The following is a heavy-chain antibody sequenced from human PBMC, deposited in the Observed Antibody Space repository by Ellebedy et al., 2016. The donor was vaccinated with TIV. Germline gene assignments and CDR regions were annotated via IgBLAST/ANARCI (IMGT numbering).Heavy chain of an antibody. V-gene: IGHV3-21*01. J-gene: IGHJ4*02. CDR1: GFTFSSYS. CDR2: ISSSSSYI. CDR3: ARGDYHTPGPIDY. D-gene: IGHD3-22*01. Sequence: GESLKISXAASGFTFSSYSMNWVRQAPGKGLEWVSSISSSSSYIYYADSVKGRFTISRDNAKNSLYLQMNSLRAEDTAVYYCARGDYHTPGPIDYWGQGTLVTVSS.